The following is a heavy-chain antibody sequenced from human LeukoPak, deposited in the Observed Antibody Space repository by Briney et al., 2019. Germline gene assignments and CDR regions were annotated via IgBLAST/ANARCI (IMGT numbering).Heavy chain of an antibody. CDR2: ISAYNGNT. J-gene: IGHJ5*02. V-gene: IGHV1-18*01. CDR1: GYTFTSYG. D-gene: IGHD3-9*01. Sequence: ASVTVSCKASGYTFTSYGISWVRQAPGQGLEWMGWISAYNGNTNYAQKLQGRVTMTTDTSTSTAYMELRSLRSDDTAVYYCARDWTDYDILTGLNWFDPWGQGTLVTVSS. CDR3: ARDWTDYDILTGLNWFDP.